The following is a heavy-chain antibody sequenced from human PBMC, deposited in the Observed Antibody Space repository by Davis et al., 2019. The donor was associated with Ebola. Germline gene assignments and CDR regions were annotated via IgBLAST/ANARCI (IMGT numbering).Heavy chain of an antibody. Sequence: MPGGSLRLSCAVYGGSFSGYYWSCIRQPPGKGLEWIGEINHSGSTNYNPSLKSRVTISVDTSKNQFSLKLSSVTAADTAVYYCARVGYCSGGSFLDYWGQGTLVTVSS. CDR1: GGSFSGYY. CDR3: ARVGYCSGGSFLDY. J-gene: IGHJ4*02. V-gene: IGHV4-34*01. D-gene: IGHD2-15*01. CDR2: INHSGST.